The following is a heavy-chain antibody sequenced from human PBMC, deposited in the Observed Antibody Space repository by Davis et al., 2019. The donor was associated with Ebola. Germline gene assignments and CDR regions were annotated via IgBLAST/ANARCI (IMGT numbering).Heavy chain of an antibody. V-gene: IGHV4-34*01. J-gene: IGHJ4*02. CDR3: ARGPTVNCLDY. CDR2: INHSGST. Sequence: SETLSLTCAVYGGSFSGYYWSWIRQPPGKGLEWIGEINHSGSTNYNPSLKSRVTISVDTSKNQFSLKLSSVTAADTAVYYWARGPTVNCLDYWGQETLVTVSS. D-gene: IGHD4-11*01. CDR1: GGSFSGYY.